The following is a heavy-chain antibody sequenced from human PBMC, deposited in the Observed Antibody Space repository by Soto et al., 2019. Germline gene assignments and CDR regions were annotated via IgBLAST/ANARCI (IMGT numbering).Heavy chain of an antibody. CDR1: GYTFTSYG. CDR2: ISAYNGNT. CDR3: ARGTDLYSSVAFDI. Sequence: ASVKVSCKASGYTFTSYGISWVRQASGQGLEWMGWISAYNGNTNYAQKLQGRVTMTTDTSTSTAYMELRSLRSDDTAVYYCARGTDLYSSVAFDIWGQGTMVTVSS. J-gene: IGHJ3*02. V-gene: IGHV1-18*01. D-gene: IGHD6-19*01.